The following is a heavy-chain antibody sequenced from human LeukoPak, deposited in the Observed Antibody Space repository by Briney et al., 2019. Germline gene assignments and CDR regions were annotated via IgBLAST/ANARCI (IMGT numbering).Heavy chain of an antibody. CDR1: GFTFSSYD. V-gene: IGHV3-13*01. J-gene: IGHJ6*03. CDR2: IGTAGDT. CDR3: AKGKYSSSSVGYYYYMDV. Sequence: GESLRLSCAASGFTFSSYDMHWVRQATGKGLEWVSAIGTAGDTYYPDSVKGRFTISRDNSKNTLYLQMNSLRAEDTAVYYCAKGKYSSSSVGYYYYMDVWGKGTTVTVSS. D-gene: IGHD6-13*01.